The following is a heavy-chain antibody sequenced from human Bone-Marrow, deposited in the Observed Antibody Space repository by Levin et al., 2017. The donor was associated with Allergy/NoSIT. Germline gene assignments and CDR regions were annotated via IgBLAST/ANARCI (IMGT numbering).Heavy chain of an antibody. V-gene: IGHV1-18*01. J-gene: IGHJ4*02. CDR2: ISAYNGNT. Sequence: GESLKISCKASGYTFTSYGISWVRQAPGQGLEWMGWISAYNGNTNYAQKLQGRVTMTTDTSTSTAYMELRSLRSDDTAVYYCARDVKAYYDSSGYYRSGYYFDYWGQGTLVTVSS. D-gene: IGHD3-22*01. CDR3: ARDVKAYYDSSGYYRSGYYFDY. CDR1: GYTFTSYG.